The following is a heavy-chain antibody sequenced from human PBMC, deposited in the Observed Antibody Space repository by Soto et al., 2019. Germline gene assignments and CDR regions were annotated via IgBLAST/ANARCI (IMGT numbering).Heavy chain of an antibody. CDR3: ARGDDYGDRYFDL. D-gene: IGHD4-17*01. CDR2: IIPIFGTA. CDR1: GGTFSSYA. Sequence: QVQLVQSGAEVKKPGSSVKVSCKASGGTFSSYAISWVRQAPGQGLEWMGGIIPIFGTANYAQKFQGRVTITAGESTSTAYIGLSILRSADTAVYYCARGDDYGDRYFDLWGRGTLVAVSS. J-gene: IGHJ2*01. V-gene: IGHV1-69*12.